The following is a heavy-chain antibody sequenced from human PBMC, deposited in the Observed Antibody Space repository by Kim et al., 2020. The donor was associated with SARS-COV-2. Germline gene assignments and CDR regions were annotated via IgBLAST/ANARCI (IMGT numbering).Heavy chain of an antibody. CDR2: INHSGST. CDR1: GGSFSGYY. CDR3: ARGHSYGYGY. D-gene: IGHD5-18*01. J-gene: IGHJ4*02. V-gene: IGHV4-34*01. Sequence: SETLSLTCAVYGGSFSGYYWSWIRQPPGKGLEWIGEINHSGSTNYNPSLKSRVTISVDTSKNQFSLKLSSVTAADTAVYYCARGHSYGYGYWGQGTLVTVSS.